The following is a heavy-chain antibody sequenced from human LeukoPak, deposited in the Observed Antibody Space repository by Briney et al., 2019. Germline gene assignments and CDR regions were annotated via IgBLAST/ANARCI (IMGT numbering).Heavy chain of an antibody. CDR3: ARDPTPDDVGATMMLNY. CDR1: GVTFSSDI. D-gene: IGHD1-26*01. CDR2: VSISSIYI. Sequence: GGGLRLSCAASGVTFSSDIMSGVGQAPGKGREWGGSVSISSIYIYYAASLNRRFTISRDNAKNSLYLQMTSLRAEDTALYSCARDPTPDDVGATMMLNYWGQGTLVTVSS. V-gene: IGHV3-21*01. J-gene: IGHJ4*02.